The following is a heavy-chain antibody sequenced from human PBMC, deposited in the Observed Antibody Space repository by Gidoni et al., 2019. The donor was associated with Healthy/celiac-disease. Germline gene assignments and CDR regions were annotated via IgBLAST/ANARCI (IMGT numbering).Heavy chain of an antibody. V-gene: IGHV4-39*01. J-gene: IGHJ5*02. CDR2: IYYSGST. D-gene: IGHD1-26*01. CDR3: ARVGATRDWFDP. CDR1: GGSISSSSYY. Sequence: QLQLQESGPGLVKPSETLSLTCTVSGGSISSSSYYWGWIRQPPGKGLEWIGSIYYSGSTYYNPSLKSRVTISVDTSKNQFSLKLSSVTAADTAVYYCARVGATRDWFDPWGQGTLVTVSS.